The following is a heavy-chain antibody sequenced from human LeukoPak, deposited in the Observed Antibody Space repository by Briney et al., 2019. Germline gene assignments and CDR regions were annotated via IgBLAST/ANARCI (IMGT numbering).Heavy chain of an antibody. Sequence: GGSLRLSCAASGFTFSSYGMHWVRQAPGKGLEWAAVIWYDGSNKYYADSVKGRFTISRDNSKNTLYLQMNSLRVEDTAVYYCARDFRYCSGGSCYRNFDYWGQGTLVTVSS. D-gene: IGHD2-15*01. CDR2: IWYDGSNK. J-gene: IGHJ4*02. V-gene: IGHV3-33*01. CDR1: GFTFSSYG. CDR3: ARDFRYCSGGSCYRNFDY.